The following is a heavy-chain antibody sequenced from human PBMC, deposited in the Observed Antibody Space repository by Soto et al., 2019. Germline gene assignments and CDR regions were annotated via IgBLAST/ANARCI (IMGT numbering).Heavy chain of an antibody. CDR2: FDPEDGET. Sequence: ASVKVSCKVSGYTLTELCMHWVRQAPGKGLEWMGGFDPEDGETIYAQKFQGRVTMTEDTSTDTAYMELSSLRSEDTAVYYCATGSNYEYFRLYYHGMDFWGQGTTVTV. V-gene: IGHV1-24*01. CDR3: ATGSNYEYFRLYYHGMDF. CDR1: GYTLTELC. J-gene: IGHJ6*02. D-gene: IGHD4-4*01.